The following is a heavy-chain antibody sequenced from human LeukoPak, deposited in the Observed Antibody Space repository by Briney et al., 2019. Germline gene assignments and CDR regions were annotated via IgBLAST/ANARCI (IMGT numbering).Heavy chain of an antibody. J-gene: IGHJ6*03. D-gene: IGHD3-22*01. CDR1: GYSISSDYY. Sequence: PSETLSLTCTVSGYSISSDYYWGWIRQPPGKGLEWIGSIYHSGSAYYNPSLKSRVTISVDTSKNQFSLKLSSVTAADTAVYYCAREGFYSYYDSSSCQYYYYYYMDVWGKGTTVTVSS. CDR2: IYHSGSA. CDR3: AREGFYSYYDSSSCQYYYYYYMDV. V-gene: IGHV4-38-2*02.